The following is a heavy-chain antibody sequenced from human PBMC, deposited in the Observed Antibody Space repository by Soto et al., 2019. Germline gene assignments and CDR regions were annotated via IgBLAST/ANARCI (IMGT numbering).Heavy chain of an antibody. J-gene: IGHJ5*02. CDR2: IYHNGSP. D-gene: IGHD2-21*01. CDR1: GGSISSTNW. V-gene: IGHV4-4*02. CDR3: ATLPPRIVVSLLPIPT. Sequence: SETLSLTCVVSGGSISSTNWWTWVRQPPGKRLEWIGEIYHNGSPTYRPSLRGRATISVDKSNHQFSLRLRSVTAADTAVYYCATLPPRIVVSLLPIPTWGQGILVTVSS.